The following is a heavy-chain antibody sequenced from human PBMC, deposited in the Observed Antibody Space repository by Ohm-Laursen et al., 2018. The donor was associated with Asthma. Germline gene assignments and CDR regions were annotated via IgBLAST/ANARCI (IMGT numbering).Heavy chain of an antibody. V-gene: IGHV3-30*14. J-gene: IGHJ6*02. CDR2: ISYDGSNK. CDR1: GFTFSSYA. CDR3: ARDSHDYGDYGRASYYYYGMDV. Sequence: SLRLSCAASGFTFSSYAMHWVRQAPGKGLEWVAVISYDGSNKYYADSVKGRFTISRDNSKNTLYLQMNSLRAEDTAVYYCARDSHDYGDYGRASYYYYGMDVWGQGTTVTVSS. D-gene: IGHD4-17*01.